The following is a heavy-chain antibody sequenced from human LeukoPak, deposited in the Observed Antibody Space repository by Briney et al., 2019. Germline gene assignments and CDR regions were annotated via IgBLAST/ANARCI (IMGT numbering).Heavy chain of an antibody. V-gene: IGHV4-38-2*02. CDR1: GYSISSGYY. CDR2: IYHSGST. D-gene: IGHD3-16*01. CDR3: ARVLGNYYYYMDV. Sequence: SETLSLTCTVSGYSISSGYYWGWIRQPPGKGLEWIGSIYHSGSTYYNPFLKSRVTISVDTSKNQFSLKLSSVTAADTAVYYCARVLGNYYYYMDVWGKGTTVTVSS. J-gene: IGHJ6*03.